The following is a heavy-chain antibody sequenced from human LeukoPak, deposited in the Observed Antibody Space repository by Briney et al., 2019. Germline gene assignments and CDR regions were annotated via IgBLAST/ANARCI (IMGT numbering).Heavy chain of an antibody. Sequence: GGSLRLSCAASGFTFSSYEMNWVRQAPGKGLEWVSYISSSGSTIYYADSVKGRFTISRDNAKNSLYLQMYSLRAEDTAVYYCARETHYYDSSGYYNYYYGMDVWGQGTTVTVSS. CDR2: ISSSGSTI. V-gene: IGHV3-48*03. CDR3: ARETHYYDSSGYYNYYYGMDV. J-gene: IGHJ6*02. D-gene: IGHD3-22*01. CDR1: GFTFSSYE.